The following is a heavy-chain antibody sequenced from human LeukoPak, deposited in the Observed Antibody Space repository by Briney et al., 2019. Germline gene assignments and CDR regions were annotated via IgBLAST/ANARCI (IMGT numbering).Heavy chain of an antibody. CDR1: GFTFSSYG. CDR3: VFQNPAGRFDP. CDR2: IWYDGSNK. J-gene: IGHJ5*02. Sequence: GGSLRLSCAASGFTFSSYGMHWVRQAPGKGLEWVAVIWYDGSNKYYADSVKGRFTISRDNSKNTLYLQMNSLRAEDTAVYYCVFQNPAGRFDPWGQGTLVTVSS. D-gene: IGHD6-13*01. V-gene: IGHV3-33*08.